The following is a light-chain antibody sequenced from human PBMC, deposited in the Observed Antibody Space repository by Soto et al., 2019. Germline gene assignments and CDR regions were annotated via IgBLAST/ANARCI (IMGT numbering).Light chain of an antibody. CDR1: TGEVTSDNF. CDR2: GAN. Sequence: QAVLTQAPSLTVSPGGTVTLTCASSTGEVTSDNFPNWLQQKPRHAPRPLIYGANNKPSWTPPRFSGSLLGCKAALTLSGVQPEDEADYYWLLWYSAAGAWVFGGGTKLPS. V-gene: IGLV7-43*01. J-gene: IGLJ3*02. CDR3: LLWYSAAGAWV.